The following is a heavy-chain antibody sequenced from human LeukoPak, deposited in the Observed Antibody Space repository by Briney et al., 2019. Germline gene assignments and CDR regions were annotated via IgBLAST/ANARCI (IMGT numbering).Heavy chain of an antibody. Sequence: GGSLRLSCAASGFTFSDYHMSWIRQAPGKGLEWVSYISSSGSTIYYADSVKGRFTISRDNAKNSLYLQMNSLRAEDTAVYYCARDRGGDIVVVPAASFDYWGQGTLVTVSS. J-gene: IGHJ4*02. CDR1: GFTFSDYH. V-gene: IGHV3-11*01. CDR3: ARDRGGDIVVVPAASFDY. CDR2: ISSSGSTI. D-gene: IGHD2-2*01.